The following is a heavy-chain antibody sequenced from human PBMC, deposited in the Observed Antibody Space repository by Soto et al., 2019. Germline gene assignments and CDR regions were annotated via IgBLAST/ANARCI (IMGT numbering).Heavy chain of an antibody. Sequence: HPGGSLRLACAASGFTVSSNYMSWVRQAPGKGLERVSVISGSGGSTYYADSVKGRFTISRDNSKNTLYLQMNSLRAEDTSVYYCAYSSTPFDFWGQGTLVTVSS. V-gene: IGHV3-23*01. CDR2: ISGSGGST. D-gene: IGHD6-13*01. CDR1: GFTVSSNY. J-gene: IGHJ4*02. CDR3: AYSSTPFDF.